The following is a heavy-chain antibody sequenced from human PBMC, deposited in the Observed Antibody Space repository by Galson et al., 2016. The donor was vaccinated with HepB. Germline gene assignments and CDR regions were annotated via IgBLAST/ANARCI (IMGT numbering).Heavy chain of an antibody. CDR1: GFTFSSSW. CDR2: INSDGSTT. Sequence: SLRLSCAASGFTFSSSWMHWVRQAPGKGLVWVSRINSDGSTTTYGDAVKGRFTISRDNAKNTLYLQMNSLRVEDTAVYYCTRGRSGGHYVYWGQGTLVSVSS. D-gene: IGHD2-15*01. V-gene: IGHV3-74*01. J-gene: IGHJ4*02. CDR3: TRGRSGGHYVY.